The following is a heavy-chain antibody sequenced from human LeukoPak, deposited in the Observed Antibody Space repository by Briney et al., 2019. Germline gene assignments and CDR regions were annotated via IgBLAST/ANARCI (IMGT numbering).Heavy chain of an antibody. CDR1: GFTFSSYS. Sequence: KSGGSLRLSCAASGFTFSSYSRNWVRQAPGKGLERVSSISSSSSYIYYADSVEGRFTISRDNAKNSLYLQMNSLRAEDTAVYYCARAATGYYNAFDYWGQGTLVTVSS. CDR2: ISSSSSYI. V-gene: IGHV3-21*01. D-gene: IGHD3-9*01. J-gene: IGHJ4*02. CDR3: ARAATGYYNAFDY.